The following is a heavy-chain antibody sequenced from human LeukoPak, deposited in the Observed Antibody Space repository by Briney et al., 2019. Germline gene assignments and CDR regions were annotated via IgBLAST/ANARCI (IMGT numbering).Heavy chain of an antibody. CDR1: GYSFTSYW. Sequence: GESLKISCKGSGYSFTSYWIGWVRQMPGKGLEWMGIIYPGDSDTRYSPSFQGQVTISADKSISTAYLQWSSLKASDTAMYYCAITYCSSTSCYPFDYWGQGTLVTVSS. CDR2: IYPGDSDT. V-gene: IGHV5-51*01. D-gene: IGHD2-2*01. CDR3: AITYCSSTSCYPFDY. J-gene: IGHJ4*02.